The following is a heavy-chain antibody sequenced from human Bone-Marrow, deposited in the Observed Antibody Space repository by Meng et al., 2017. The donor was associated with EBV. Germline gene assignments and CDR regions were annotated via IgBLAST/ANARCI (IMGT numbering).Heavy chain of an antibody. D-gene: IGHD3-16*01. CDR3: ARRDYYDDTGYFDY. Sequence: QVQRQDSAPGLVKPSGTLSLTCAVSGGSISSSTWWSWVRQSPGEGLEWIGEIHHVGSTNYNPSLKSRVTISIDKSKKQFSLKLSSVTAADTAVYYCARRDYYDDTGYFDYWGQGTLVTVSS. V-gene: IGHV4-4*02. J-gene: IGHJ4*02. CDR1: GGSISSSTW. CDR2: IHHVGST.